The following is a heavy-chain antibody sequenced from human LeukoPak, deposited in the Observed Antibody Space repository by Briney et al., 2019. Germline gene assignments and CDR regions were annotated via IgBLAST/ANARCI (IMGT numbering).Heavy chain of an antibody. CDR3: ARGRNQWLNPDDYLQE. D-gene: IGHD6-19*01. CDR1: GYTFSGYY. V-gene: IGHV1-2*02. Sequence: ASVKVSCKASGYTFSGYYIHWVRQAPGQGLEWMGWINPNTGGTKYAQRFQDRVTMTTDSSTDTVYMEVRDLKSDDTAIYYCARGRNQWLNPDDYLQEWGQGTLVTVSS. CDR2: INPNTGGT. J-gene: IGHJ1*01.